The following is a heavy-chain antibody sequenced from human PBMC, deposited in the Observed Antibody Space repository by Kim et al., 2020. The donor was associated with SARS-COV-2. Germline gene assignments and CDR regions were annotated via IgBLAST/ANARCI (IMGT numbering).Heavy chain of an antibody. D-gene: IGHD3-10*01. Sequence: KFQGRGTITADKSTSTAYMELSSLRSEDTAVYYCARVYYYGAGSVYYFDYWGQGTLVTVSS. J-gene: IGHJ4*02. V-gene: IGHV1-69*02. CDR3: ARVYYYGAGSVYYFDY.